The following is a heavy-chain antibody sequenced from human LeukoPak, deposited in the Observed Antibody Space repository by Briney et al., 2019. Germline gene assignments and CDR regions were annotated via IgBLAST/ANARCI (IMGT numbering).Heavy chain of an antibody. J-gene: IGHJ6*03. D-gene: IGHD6-19*01. CDR1: GFCFSGYG. Sequence: GGSLRLSCAASGFCFSGYGMHWVRQAPGKGLEWVAFIRYDGSNEYYADSVKGRFTITRDKSKNTLSLQMNGLRVEDTAVYYCAKVMPAGRIRFYSYYMDVWGKGTTVTVS. CDR2: IRYDGSNE. CDR3: AKVMPAGRIRFYSYYMDV. V-gene: IGHV3-30*02.